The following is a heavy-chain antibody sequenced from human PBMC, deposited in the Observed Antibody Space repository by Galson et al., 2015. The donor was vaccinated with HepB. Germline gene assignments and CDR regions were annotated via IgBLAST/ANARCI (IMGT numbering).Heavy chain of an antibody. D-gene: IGHD2-2*01. J-gene: IGHJ6*02. V-gene: IGHV1-18*01. CDR1: GYTFTSYG. Sequence: SVKVSCKASGYTFTSYGISWVRQAPGQGLEWMGWISAYNGNTNYAQKLQGRVTMTTDTSTSTAYMELRSLRSDDTAVYYCAREGYCSSTSCDYYYGMDVWGQGTTVTVSS. CDR2: ISAYNGNT. CDR3: AREGYCSSTSCDYYYGMDV.